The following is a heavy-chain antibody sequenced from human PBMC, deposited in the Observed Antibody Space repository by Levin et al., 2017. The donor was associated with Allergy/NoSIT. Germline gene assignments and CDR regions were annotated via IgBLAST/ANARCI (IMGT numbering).Heavy chain of an antibody. CDR1: GFTFSSYG. Sequence: SGGSLRLSCAASGFTFSSYGMHWVRQAPGKGLEWVAVIWYDGSNKYYADSVKGRFTISRDNSKNTLYLQMNSLGAEGTGVYYCAGDIITMVRGVTYNWFDPWGQGTLVTVSS. V-gene: IGHV3-33*01. CDR2: IWYDGSNK. D-gene: IGHD3-10*01. J-gene: IGHJ5*02. CDR3: AGDIITMVRGVTYNWFDP.